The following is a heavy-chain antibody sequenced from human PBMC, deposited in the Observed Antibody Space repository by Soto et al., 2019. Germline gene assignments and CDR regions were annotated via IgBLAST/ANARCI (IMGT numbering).Heavy chain of an antibody. J-gene: IGHJ5*02. CDR2: IYYSGST. D-gene: IGHD6-13*01. V-gene: IGHV4-31*03. CDR1: CGSISSGGYY. CDR3: AREIAAGTVHWFDP. Sequence: SETLSLTCTVSCGSISSGGYYWSWIRQHPGKGLEWIGYIYYSGSTYYNPSLKSRVTISVDTSKNQFSLKLSSVTAADTAVYYCAREIAAGTVHWFDPWGPGTLV.